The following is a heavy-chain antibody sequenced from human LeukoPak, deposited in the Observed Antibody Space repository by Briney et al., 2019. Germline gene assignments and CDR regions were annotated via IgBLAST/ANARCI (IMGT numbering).Heavy chain of an antibody. J-gene: IGHJ6*02. Sequence: PGGSLRLSCAASGFTFSSYGMHWVRQAPGKGLEWVAVISYDGSNKYYADSVKGRFTISRDNSKSTLYLQMNSLRAEDTAVYYCAKVCSGGSCGYGMDVWGQGTTVTVSS. CDR2: ISYDGSNK. D-gene: IGHD2-15*01. CDR3: AKVCSGGSCGYGMDV. CDR1: GFTFSSYG. V-gene: IGHV3-30*18.